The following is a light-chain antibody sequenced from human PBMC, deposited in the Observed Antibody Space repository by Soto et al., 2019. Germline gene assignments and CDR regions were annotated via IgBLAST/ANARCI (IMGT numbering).Light chain of an antibody. CDR2: GNR. Sequence: QPVLTQPPSVSGAPGQRVTLSCTGNTSNLGAGYDVHWYQQLPGTAPKLVIFGNRNRPSGVPERFSGSKSGTSASLAITGLQAEDEADYYCQAYDYTLTASVFGGGTKLTVL. CDR1: TSNLGAGYD. CDR3: QAYDYTLTASV. J-gene: IGLJ3*02. V-gene: IGLV1-40*01.